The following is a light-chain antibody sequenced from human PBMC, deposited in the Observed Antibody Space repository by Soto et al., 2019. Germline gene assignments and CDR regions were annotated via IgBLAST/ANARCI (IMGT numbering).Light chain of an antibody. J-gene: IGLJ2*01. CDR3: AAWDDSLNVVV. V-gene: IGLV1-44*01. Sequence: QSVLTQPPSASGTPGQRVTISCSGSSSNIVSNTVNWYQQLPGTAPKLLIYSNNQRPSGVPDRFSGSKSGTSASLAISGLQSEDEADYYCAAWDDSLNVVVFGGGTKLTVL. CDR1: SSNIVSNT. CDR2: SNN.